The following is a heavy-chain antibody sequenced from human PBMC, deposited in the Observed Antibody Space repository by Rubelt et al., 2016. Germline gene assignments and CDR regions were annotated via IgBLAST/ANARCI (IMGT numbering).Heavy chain of an antibody. Sequence: QVQLQQWGAGLLKPSETLSLTCAVYGGSSSAYYWSWIRQTPGKGREWIGEINHSGGANYSPSLKSRVTMSIDTSKNQFSLRRSSGTAADTAVHYCARSRVVLVPGFDDWCQGTLVTVSA. CDR1: GGSSSAYY. CDR2: INHSGGA. CDR3: ARSRVVLVPGFDD. D-gene: IGHD2-2*01. V-gene: IGHV4-34*01. J-gene: IGHJ4*02.